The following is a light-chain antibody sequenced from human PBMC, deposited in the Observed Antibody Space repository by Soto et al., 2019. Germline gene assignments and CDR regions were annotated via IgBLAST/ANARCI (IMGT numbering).Light chain of an antibody. CDR2: TAS. Sequence: DIQMTQSPSSLPASVGDGIIITCRASENINNYLNWYQQLPGKAPKLLIHTASGLQTGVPSRFSGSGSGTEFTLGISGLQPEDFATYYCQQTYRTPHTFGQGTKLEIK. CDR3: QQTYRTPHT. CDR1: ENINNY. J-gene: IGKJ2*01. V-gene: IGKV1-39*01.